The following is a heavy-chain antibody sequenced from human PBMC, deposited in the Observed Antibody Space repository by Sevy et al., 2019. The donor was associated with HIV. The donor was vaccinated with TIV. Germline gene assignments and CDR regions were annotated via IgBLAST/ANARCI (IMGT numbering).Heavy chain of an antibody. CDR2: ISWSSDII. D-gene: IGHD3-9*01. CDR3: AKDLASEGTGYYDCDY. V-gene: IGHV3-9*01. J-gene: IGHJ4*02. CDR1: GFTFDDYA. Sequence: GGSLRLSCAASGFTFDDYAMHWVRQAPGKGLEWVSGISWSSDIIGYADSVKGRFTISRDNAKTCLYLQMNSLRAEDTALYHCAKDLASEGTGYYDCDYWGQGTLVTVSS.